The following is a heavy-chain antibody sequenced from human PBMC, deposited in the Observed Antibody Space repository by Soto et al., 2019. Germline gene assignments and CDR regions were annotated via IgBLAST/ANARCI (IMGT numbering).Heavy chain of an antibody. CDR2: IYYSGST. Sequence: SETLSLTCTVSGGSIRSSSYYWGWIRQPPGKGLEWIGSIYYSGSTYYNPSLKSRVTISVDTSKNQFSLKLSSVTAADTAVYYCARGQWLVLIRTFDYWGQGTLVTVSS. V-gene: IGHV4-39*01. D-gene: IGHD6-19*01. CDR3: ARGQWLVLIRTFDY. J-gene: IGHJ4*02. CDR1: GGSIRSSSYY.